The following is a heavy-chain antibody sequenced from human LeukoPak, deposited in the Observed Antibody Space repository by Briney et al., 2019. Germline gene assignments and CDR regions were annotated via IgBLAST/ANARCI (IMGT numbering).Heavy chain of an antibody. V-gene: IGHV3-20*04. D-gene: IGHD3-16*01. CDR2: INWTGAST. J-gene: IGHJ4*02. CDR3: ARGSRGTPGQ. Sequence: GGSLRLSCAAYGFRFDDYGMTWVRQAPGKGLEWVSDINWTGASTGYADSVKGRFTISRDNAKNSLYLQMNSLRADDTALYCCARGSRGTPGQWGQGTLVTVSS. CDR1: GFRFDDYG.